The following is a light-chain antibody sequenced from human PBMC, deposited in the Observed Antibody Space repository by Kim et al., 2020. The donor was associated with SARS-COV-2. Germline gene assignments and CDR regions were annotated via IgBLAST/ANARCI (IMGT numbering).Light chain of an antibody. Sequence: QSALTQPPSVSGSPGQSVTISCTGTSSDIGTYSRVSWYQQPPATAPKLIIYEVTNRPSGVPARFSGSKSGNTASLTICGLQAEDEADYYCTSYTNSSPYAVFGGGTQLTVL. CDR2: EVT. V-gene: IGLV2-18*02. J-gene: IGLJ2*01. CDR1: SSDIGTYSR. CDR3: TSYTNSSPYAV.